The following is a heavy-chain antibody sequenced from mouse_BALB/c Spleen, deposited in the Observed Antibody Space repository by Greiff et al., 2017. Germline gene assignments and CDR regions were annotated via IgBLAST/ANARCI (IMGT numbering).Heavy chain of an antibody. V-gene: IGHV6-6*02. J-gene: IGHJ2*01. CDR3: TRGVYFDY. Sequence: EVKLEESGGGLVQPGGSMKLSCVASGFTFSNYWMNWVRQSPEKGLEWVAEIRLKSNNYATHYAESVKGRFTISRDDSKSSVYLQMNNLRAEDTGIYYCTRGVYFDYWGQGTTLTVSS. CDR2: IRLKSNNYAT. CDR1: GFTFSNYW.